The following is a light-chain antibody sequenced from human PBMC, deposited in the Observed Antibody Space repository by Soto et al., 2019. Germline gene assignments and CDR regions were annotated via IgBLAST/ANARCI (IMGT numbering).Light chain of an antibody. CDR1: QSISSY. Sequence: DIQMTQSPSSLSASVGDRVTITCRASQSISSYLNWYQQKPGKAPKLLIYAASSLQSGVPSRFNGSGSVTDFTLTISSLQPEDFATYYCQQSYSTPYTFGQGTKLEIK. J-gene: IGKJ2*01. CDR2: AAS. V-gene: IGKV1-39*01. CDR3: QQSYSTPYT.